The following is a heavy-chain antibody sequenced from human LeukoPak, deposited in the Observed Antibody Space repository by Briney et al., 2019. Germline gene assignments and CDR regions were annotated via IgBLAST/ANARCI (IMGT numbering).Heavy chain of an antibody. CDR3: ARGERGLGIGLSNWFDP. J-gene: IGHJ5*02. D-gene: IGHD7-27*01. CDR2: ISYDGSNK. V-gene: IGHV3-30*04. CDR1: GFNFSSYA. Sequence: GRSLRLSCAASGFNFSSYAIHWVRQAPGKGLEWVAVISYDGSNKYYADSVRGRFTISRDNAKNSLYLQMNSLRAEDTAVYYCARGERGLGIGLSNWFDPWGQGTLVTVSS.